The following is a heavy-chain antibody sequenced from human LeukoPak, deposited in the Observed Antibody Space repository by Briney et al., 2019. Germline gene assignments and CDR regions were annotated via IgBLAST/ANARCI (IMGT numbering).Heavy chain of an antibody. CDR2: ISAYNGNT. CDR3: ARERFRGNSLSRGHWFDP. V-gene: IGHV1-18*01. Sequence: VASVKVSCKASGYTFTSYGISWVRQAPGQGLEWMGWISAYNGNTNYAQKLQGRVTMTTDTSTSTAYMELRSLRSDDTAVYYCARERFRGNSLSRGHWFDPWGQGTLVTVSS. J-gene: IGHJ5*02. D-gene: IGHD3-3*01. CDR1: GYTFTSYG.